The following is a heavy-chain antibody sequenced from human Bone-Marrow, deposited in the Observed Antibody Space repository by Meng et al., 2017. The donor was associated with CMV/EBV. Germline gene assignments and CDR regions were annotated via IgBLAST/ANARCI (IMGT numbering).Heavy chain of an antibody. CDR2: IYHSGST. Sequence: SETLSLTCTVSGYSISSGYYWGWIRQPPGKGLEWIGSIYHSGSTNYNPSLKSRVTISVDTSKNQFSLKLSSVTAADTAVYYCARGSIRGYYFDYWGQGTLVTFSS. J-gene: IGHJ4*02. CDR1: GYSISSGYY. D-gene: IGHD3-10*01. CDR3: ARGSIRGYYFDY. V-gene: IGHV4-38-2*02.